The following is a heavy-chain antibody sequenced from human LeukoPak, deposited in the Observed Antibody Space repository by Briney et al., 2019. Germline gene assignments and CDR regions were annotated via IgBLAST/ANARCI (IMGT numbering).Heavy chain of an antibody. D-gene: IGHD6-6*01. Sequence: GGSLRLSCAASGFTFSSYAMSWVRQAPGKGLEWVSAISGSGGSTYYADSVKGRFTISRDNSKNTLYLQMNSLRAEDTAVYYCAKDRRGRIAARHFDYWGQGTLVTVSS. CDR3: AKDRRGRIAARHFDY. CDR2: ISGSGGST. CDR1: GFTFSSYA. V-gene: IGHV3-23*01. J-gene: IGHJ4*02.